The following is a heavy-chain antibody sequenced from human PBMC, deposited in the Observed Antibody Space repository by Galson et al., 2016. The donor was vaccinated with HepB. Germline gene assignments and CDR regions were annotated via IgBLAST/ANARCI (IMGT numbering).Heavy chain of an antibody. D-gene: IGHD6-19*01. V-gene: IGHV3-72*01. CDR3: ASVPSHSSGWSH. CDR1: GFTFSSHY. J-gene: IGHJ4*02. CDR2: TRNKANGYTT. Sequence: SLRLSCAASGFTFSSHYMDWVRQAPGKGLEWVGRTRNKANGYTTEYAASVKGRFTISRDDSKNSLHLQMNSLKIDDTAVYYCASVPSHSSGWSHWGQGALSPSPQ.